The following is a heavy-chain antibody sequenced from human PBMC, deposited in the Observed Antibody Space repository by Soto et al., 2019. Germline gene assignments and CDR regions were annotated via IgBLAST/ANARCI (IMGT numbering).Heavy chain of an antibody. CDR1: GGSISTGGYY. Sequence: QVQLQESGPGLVKPSQTLSLTYTVSGGSISTGGYYWSWIRQYPGKGLEWIGYIYYTGSAHYNPSLTSRVTMAVDTSNNHFSLQLTSVTAADTAVYYCARGRSDIAVVPVDFWGPGTLVSVSS. D-gene: IGHD2-2*01. CDR3: ARGRSDIAVVPVDF. CDR2: IYYTGSA. V-gene: IGHV4-31*03. J-gene: IGHJ4*02.